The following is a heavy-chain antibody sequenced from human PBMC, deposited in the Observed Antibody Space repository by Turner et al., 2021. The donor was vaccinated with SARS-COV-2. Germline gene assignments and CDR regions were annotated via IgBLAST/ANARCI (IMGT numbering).Heavy chain of an antibody. CDR3: AKADRIMIVVVITLFDY. Sequence: EMQLLESGGDLVQPGGSLRLSCAASGFTFSTYPMNWVRQAPGKGLEWVSGISDNGGNTYYADSVKGRFTISRDNSKNTLYLQMNSLRAEDTAVYYCAKADRIMIVVVITLFDYWGQGTLVTVSS. CDR1: GFTFSTYP. CDR2: ISDNGGNT. D-gene: IGHD3-22*01. J-gene: IGHJ4*02. V-gene: IGHV3-23*01.